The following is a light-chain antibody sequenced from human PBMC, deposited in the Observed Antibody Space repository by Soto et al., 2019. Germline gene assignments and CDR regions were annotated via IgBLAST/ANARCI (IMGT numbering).Light chain of an antibody. CDR1: SSDVGAYNY. CDR2: DVN. Sequence: QPVLSQPASVSASPGQSITISCTGTSSDVGAYNYVSWYQQHPGKAPKLIVFDVNNRPSGVSNRFSGSKSGNTASLTISGLQAEDEADYYCSVCTTSTTLAFGGGTKLTVL. CDR3: SVCTTSTTLA. V-gene: IGLV2-14*03. J-gene: IGLJ2*01.